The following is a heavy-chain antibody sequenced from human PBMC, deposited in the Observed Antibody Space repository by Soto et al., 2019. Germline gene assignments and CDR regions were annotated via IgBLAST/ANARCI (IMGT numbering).Heavy chain of an antibody. CDR2: ISAYNGNT. CDR1: GYSFTSYG. J-gene: IGHJ6*02. Sequence: QVQLVQSGAEVKKPGASVKVSCKASGYSFTSYGISWVRQAPGQGLEWMGWISAYNGNTNYAQKLQGRVTMTTDTPTSTAYMELRSLRSDDTAVYYCARVRVVMVYYYGMDVWGQGTTVTVSS. V-gene: IGHV1-18*01. D-gene: IGHD3-22*01. CDR3: ARVRVVMVYYYGMDV.